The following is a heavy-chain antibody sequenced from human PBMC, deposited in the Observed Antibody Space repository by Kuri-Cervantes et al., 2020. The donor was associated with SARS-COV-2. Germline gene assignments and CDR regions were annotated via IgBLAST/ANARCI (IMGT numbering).Heavy chain of an antibody. Sequence: GGSLRLSCAASRFTFSTYAMHWVRQAPGKGLEWVAVISYDGRNKYDADSVKGRFTISRDNSKNTLYLQMNSLRAEDTAVYYCARDFAGVDYWGQGTLVTVSS. CDR1: RFTFSTYA. V-gene: IGHV3-30*01. J-gene: IGHJ4*02. CDR3: ARDFAGVDY. D-gene: IGHD3-10*01. CDR2: ISYDGRNK.